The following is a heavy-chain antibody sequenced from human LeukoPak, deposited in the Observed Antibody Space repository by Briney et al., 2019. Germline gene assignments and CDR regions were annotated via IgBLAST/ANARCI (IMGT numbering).Heavy chain of an antibody. Sequence: GGCLRLSCAASGFTFSGHWMSWVRQAPGKGREWVANIKQWGNHKYYPDSVKGRFTISRDNANNLHYLQMNSLRGEDTAVYYCTRDRSRAEDDWGQGTLVSHSS. CDR1: GFTFSGHW. V-gene: IGHV3-7*01. CDR2: IKQWGNHK. CDR3: TRDRSRAEDD. D-gene: IGHD1-14*01. J-gene: IGHJ4*02.